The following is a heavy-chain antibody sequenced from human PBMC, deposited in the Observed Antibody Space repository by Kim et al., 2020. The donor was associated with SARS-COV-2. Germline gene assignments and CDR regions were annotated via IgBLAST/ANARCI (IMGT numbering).Heavy chain of an antibody. CDR2: IKPDGTEK. CDR3: MGSGY. J-gene: IGHJ4*02. CDR1: GFTFSTYW. V-gene: IGHV3-7*03. Sequence: GGSLRLSCVASGFTFSTYWMNWVRQAPGKGLEWVADIKPDGTEKHYVDSVKGRFTSSRDNAKNSLYLQMNNLRVEDTAVYYCMGSGYWGQGALVTVSS. D-gene: IGHD1-26*01.